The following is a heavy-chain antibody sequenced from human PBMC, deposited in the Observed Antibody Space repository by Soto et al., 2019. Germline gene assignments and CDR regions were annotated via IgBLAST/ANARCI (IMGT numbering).Heavy chain of an antibody. CDR2: ISFDGNII. D-gene: IGHD3-9*01. Sequence: GGSLRLSCAASEFSFSSYAMHWIRQAPGKGLEWVAVISFDGNIIHYADSVKGRFIISRDNSKNTLYLQMHSLSGEDTAVYYCARTFDTITYYFDYWGQGTLVTVSS. V-gene: IGHV3-30-3*01. CDR3: ARTFDTITYYFDY. J-gene: IGHJ4*02. CDR1: EFSFSSYA.